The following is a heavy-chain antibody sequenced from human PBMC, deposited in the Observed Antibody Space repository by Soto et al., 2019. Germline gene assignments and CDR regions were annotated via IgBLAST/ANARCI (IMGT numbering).Heavy chain of an antibody. J-gene: IGHJ4*02. V-gene: IGHV3-30*03. CDR1: GFTFSSYG. Sequence: QTGGSLRLSCAASGFTFSSYGMHWVRQAPGKGLEWVAVISYDGSNKYYADSVKGRFTISRGNAKNSLYLQMNSLRAEDTAVYYCAREPSIVVVVAAGFDYWGQGTLVTVSS. D-gene: IGHD2-15*01. CDR2: ISYDGSNK. CDR3: AREPSIVVVVAAGFDY.